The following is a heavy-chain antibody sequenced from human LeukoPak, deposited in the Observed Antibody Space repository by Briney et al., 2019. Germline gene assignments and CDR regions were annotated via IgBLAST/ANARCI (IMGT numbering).Heavy chain of an antibody. V-gene: IGHV3-74*01. D-gene: IGHD2-15*01. CDR3: ARATLNTRNAFDI. CDR1: KFTFSSYW. J-gene: IGHJ3*02. Sequence: GGTLRLSCAASKFTFSSYWMHWVRQAPGKGLVWVSRIKSDGSTTYYADSVKGRFTISRDNAKNTLYLPMDSLRAEDTAVYYCARATLNTRNAFDIWGQGTMVTVSS. CDR2: IKSDGSTT.